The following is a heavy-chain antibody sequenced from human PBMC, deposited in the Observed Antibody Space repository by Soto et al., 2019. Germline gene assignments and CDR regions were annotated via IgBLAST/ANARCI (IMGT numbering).Heavy chain of an antibody. D-gene: IGHD4-4*01. CDR1: GFTFSSYA. CDR3: AKGLRDTVTIDWFDP. CDR2: ISGSGGST. Sequence: EVQLLESGGGLVQPGGSLRLSCAASGFTFSSYAMSWVRQAPGKGLEWVSAISGSGGSTYYADSVKGRFTISRDNSKNTLDLQMNSMRAEDTAVYYCAKGLRDTVTIDWFDPWGQGTLVTVSS. J-gene: IGHJ5*02. V-gene: IGHV3-23*01.